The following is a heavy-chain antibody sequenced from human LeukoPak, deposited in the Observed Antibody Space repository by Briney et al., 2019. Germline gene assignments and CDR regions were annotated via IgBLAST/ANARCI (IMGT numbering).Heavy chain of an antibody. J-gene: IGHJ4*02. CDR1: GFTFSSYW. D-gene: IGHD3-22*01. V-gene: IGHV3-7*03. CDR2: IKQDGSEK. Sequence: PGGSLRLSCAASGFTFSSYWMSWVRQAPGKGLEWVANIKQDGSEKYYVDSVKGRFTISRDNAKNSLYLQMNSLRAEDTAVYYCARAQYYYDSSGQIQYYFDYWGQGTLVTVSS. CDR3: ARAQYYYDSSGQIQYYFDY.